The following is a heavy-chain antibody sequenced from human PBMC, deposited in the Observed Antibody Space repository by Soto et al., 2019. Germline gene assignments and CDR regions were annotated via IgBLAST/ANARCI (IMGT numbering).Heavy chain of an antibody. Sequence: ASVKVSCKASGGTFSSYAISWVRQAPGQGLEWMGGIIPIFGTANYAQKFQGRVTITADESTSTAYMELSSLRSEDTAVYYCASHRYCTNGVCYTADAFDIWGQGTMVTVSS. J-gene: IGHJ3*02. CDR1: GGTFSSYA. CDR3: ASHRYCTNGVCYTADAFDI. V-gene: IGHV1-69*13. CDR2: IIPIFGTA. D-gene: IGHD2-8*01.